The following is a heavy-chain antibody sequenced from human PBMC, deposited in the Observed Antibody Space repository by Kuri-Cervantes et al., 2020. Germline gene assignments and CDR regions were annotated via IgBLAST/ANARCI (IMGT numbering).Heavy chain of an antibody. J-gene: IGHJ4*02. Sequence: GGSLRLSCAASGFTFSSYAMHWVRQAPGKGLEWVAVISYDGSNKYYADSVKGRFTISRDNSKNTLYLQMNSLRAEDTAVYYCARDGLEILPAAAHFFDYWGQGTLVTVSS. D-gene: IGHD2-2*01. CDR3: ARDGLEILPAAAHFFDY. V-gene: IGHV3-30-3*01. CDR2: ISYDGSNK. CDR1: GFTFSSYA.